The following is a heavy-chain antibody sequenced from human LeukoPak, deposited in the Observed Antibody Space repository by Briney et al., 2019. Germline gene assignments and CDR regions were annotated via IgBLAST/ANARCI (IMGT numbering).Heavy chain of an antibody. CDR3: ATAPIVVVIPTRRFGMDV. Sequence: GASVKVSCKVSGYTLTELSMHWVRQAPGKGLEWMGGFDPEDGGTIYAQKFQGRVTMTEDTSTDTAYMELSSLRSEDTAVYYCATAPIVVVIPTRRFGMDVWGQGTTVTVSS. CDR1: GYTLTELS. CDR2: FDPEDGGT. J-gene: IGHJ6*02. V-gene: IGHV1-24*01. D-gene: IGHD3-22*01.